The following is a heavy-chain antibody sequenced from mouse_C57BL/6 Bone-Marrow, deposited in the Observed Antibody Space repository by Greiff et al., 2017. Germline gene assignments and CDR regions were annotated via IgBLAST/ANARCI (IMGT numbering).Heavy chain of an antibody. V-gene: IGHV1-62-2*01. Sequence: LQESGAELVKPGASVKLSCKASGYTFTEYTIHWVKQRSGQGLEWIGWFYPGSGSIKYNEKFKDKATLTADKSSSTVYMERSRLTSEDSAVYFCARHEEGLGTGTSWYFDVWGTGTTVTVSS. CDR2: FYPGSGSI. CDR1: GYTFTEYT. CDR3: ARHEEGLGTGTSWYFDV. D-gene: IGHD4-1*01. J-gene: IGHJ1*03.